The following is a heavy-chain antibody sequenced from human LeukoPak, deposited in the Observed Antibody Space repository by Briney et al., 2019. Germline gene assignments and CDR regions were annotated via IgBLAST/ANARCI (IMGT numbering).Heavy chain of an antibody. CDR3: ARDSPRDGAYCSGGSCYSELDY. J-gene: IGHJ4*02. CDR1: GFTFRRYA. V-gene: IGHV3-64*01. Sequence: GGPLRLPCAAWGFTFRRYAVIWLRQAPGKGGEGVSAISSNGGGTYYEHSVEGRFTISRDNSKNTLYLQMGSLRAEDMAVYYCARDSPRDGAYCSGGSCYSELDYWGQGTLVTVSS. CDR2: ISSNGGGT. D-gene: IGHD2-15*01.